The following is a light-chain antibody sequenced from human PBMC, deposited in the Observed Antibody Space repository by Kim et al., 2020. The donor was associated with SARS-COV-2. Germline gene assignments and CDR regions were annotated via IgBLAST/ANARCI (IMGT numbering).Light chain of an antibody. CDR1: QGISSY. V-gene: IGKV1-8*01. J-gene: IGKJ4*01. CDR3: QQYYSYPLT. CDR2: AAS. Sequence: ASTGDRVTITCRASQGISSYLAWYQQKPGKAPKLLIYAASTLQSGVPSRFSGSGSGTDFTLTISCLQSEDFASYYCQQYYSYPLTFGGGTKVDIK.